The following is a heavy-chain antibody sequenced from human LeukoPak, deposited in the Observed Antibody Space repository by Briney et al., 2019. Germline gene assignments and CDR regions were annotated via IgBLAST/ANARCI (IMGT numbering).Heavy chain of an antibody. Sequence: PGGSLRLSCAASGFTSSTYGMTWVRQAPGKGLEWVSAISGSAATTFYADSVKGRFTISRDNSKNTLYLQMNSLRAEDTAVYYCAKRGPGSPQSGKYYFDYWGQGTLVTVSS. CDR3: AKRGPGSPQSGKYYFDY. CDR2: ISGSAATT. J-gene: IGHJ4*02. V-gene: IGHV3-23*01. CDR1: GFTSSTYG. D-gene: IGHD3-10*01.